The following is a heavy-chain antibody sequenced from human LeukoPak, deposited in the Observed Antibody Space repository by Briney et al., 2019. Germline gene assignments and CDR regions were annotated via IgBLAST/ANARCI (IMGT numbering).Heavy chain of an antibody. CDR2: VYYSGST. CDR1: DGSITNND. Sequence: SETLSLTCTVSDGSITNNDWSWVRQTPGKGLEFIGYVYYSGSTNYNPSLKSRVTISVDTSKNQFSLKLSSVTAADTAVYYCAREALSRGAFDIWGQGTMVTVSS. D-gene: IGHD3-10*01. CDR3: AREALSRGAFDI. J-gene: IGHJ3*02. V-gene: IGHV4-59*12.